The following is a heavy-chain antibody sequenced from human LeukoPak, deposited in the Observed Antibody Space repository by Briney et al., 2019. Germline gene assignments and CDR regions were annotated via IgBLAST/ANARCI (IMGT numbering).Heavy chain of an antibody. Sequence: PSETLSLTCTVSGYSISSSYYWDWIRQPPGKGLEWIGSIYHSGSTYYNPSLKSRVTISVDTSKNQFSLKLSSVTAADTAVYYCARDRYDFWSGYLGNEYFQHWGQGTLVTVSS. V-gene: IGHV4-38-2*02. J-gene: IGHJ1*01. CDR2: IYHSGST. D-gene: IGHD3-3*01. CDR1: GYSISSSYY. CDR3: ARDRYDFWSGYLGNEYFQH.